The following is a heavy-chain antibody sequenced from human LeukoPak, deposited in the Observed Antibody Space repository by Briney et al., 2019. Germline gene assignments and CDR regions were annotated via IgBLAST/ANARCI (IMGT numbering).Heavy chain of an antibody. V-gene: IGHV4-39*01. D-gene: IGHD3-16*02. CDR3: ARRLYDYVWGRYPKGGYFQH. J-gene: IGHJ1*01. CDR2: IYYSGSA. CDR1: GGSISSSSYY. Sequence: PSETLSLTCTVSGGSISSSSYYWGWIRQPPGKGLEWIGSIYYSGSAYYNPSLKSRVTISVDTSKNQFSLKLSSVTAADTAVYYCARRLYDYVWGRYPKGGYFQHWGQGTLVTVSS.